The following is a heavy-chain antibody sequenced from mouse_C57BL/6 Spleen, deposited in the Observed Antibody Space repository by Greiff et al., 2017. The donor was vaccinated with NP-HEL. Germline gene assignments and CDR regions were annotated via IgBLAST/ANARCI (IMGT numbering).Heavy chain of an antibody. D-gene: IGHD4-1*01. CDR2: ISNGGGST. CDR3: ARPANWDWFAY. Sequence: EVHLVESGGGLVQPGGSLKLSCAASGFTFSDYYMYWVRQTPEKRLEWVAYISNGGGSTYYPDTVKGRFTISRDNAKNTLYLQMSRLKSEDTAMYYCARPANWDWFAYWGQGTLVTVSA. J-gene: IGHJ3*01. V-gene: IGHV5-12*01. CDR1: GFTFSDYY.